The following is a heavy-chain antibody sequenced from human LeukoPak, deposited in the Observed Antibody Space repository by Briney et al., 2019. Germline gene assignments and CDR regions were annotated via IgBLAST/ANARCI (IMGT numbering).Heavy chain of an antibody. CDR3: ARAPSFYMDV. Sequence: SETLSLTCTVSGASISSGSYYWSWIRQPAGKGLEWIERIYTSGSTNYTPSLKSPVTISVDTSKSQVSLNLSSVTAADTAVYYCARAPSFYMDVWGKGTTVTVSS. V-gene: IGHV4-61*02. J-gene: IGHJ6*03. CDR1: GASISSGSYY. D-gene: IGHD6-6*01. CDR2: IYTSGST.